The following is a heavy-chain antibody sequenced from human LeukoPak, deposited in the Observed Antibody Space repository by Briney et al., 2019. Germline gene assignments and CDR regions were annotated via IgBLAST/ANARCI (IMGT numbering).Heavy chain of an antibody. Sequence: GASVKVSCKASGYTFTSYGISWVRQAPGQGLEWMGWMNPNSGDTGYPQKFQGRVTMTRDTSITTAYMELSSLRSEDTAVYYCARGGFGSGISFDLWGQGTLVTVSS. V-gene: IGHV1-8*02. J-gene: IGHJ5*02. CDR1: GYTFTSYG. D-gene: IGHD3-10*01. CDR3: ARGGFGSGISFDL. CDR2: MNPNSGDT.